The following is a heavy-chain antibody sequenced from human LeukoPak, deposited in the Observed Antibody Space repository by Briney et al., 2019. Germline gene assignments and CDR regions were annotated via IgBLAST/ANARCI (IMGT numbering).Heavy chain of an antibody. D-gene: IGHD2-15*01. J-gene: IGHJ5*02. Sequence: PGGSLRLSCTASGFTFSGHWIHWVRQAPGMGLVWVSRINERGTDSMYAESVKGRFTISRDNAKNSLYLQMNSLRADDTAVYYCARESYCSGGSCYSEGWFDPWGQGTLVTVSS. CDR1: GFTFSGHW. CDR3: ARESYCSGGSCYSEGWFDP. CDR2: INERGTDS. V-gene: IGHV3-74*03.